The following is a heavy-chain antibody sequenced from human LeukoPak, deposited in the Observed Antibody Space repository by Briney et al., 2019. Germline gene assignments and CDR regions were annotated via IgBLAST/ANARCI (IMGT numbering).Heavy chain of an antibody. CDR1: GYTFTSYG. CDR2: IIPIFDTA. V-gene: IGHV1-69*05. CDR3: ASGKLRVAVAGTDY. J-gene: IGHJ4*02. D-gene: IGHD6-19*01. Sequence: SVKVSCKASGYTFTSYGISWVRQAPGEGGEGMGSIIPIFDTANYAQKFQGSVTITTDDSTSTAYMELSTLRSEDTAVYYCASGKLRVAVAGTDYWGQGTLVTVSS.